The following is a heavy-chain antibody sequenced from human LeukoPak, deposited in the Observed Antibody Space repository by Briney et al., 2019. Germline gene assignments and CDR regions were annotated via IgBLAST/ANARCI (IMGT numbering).Heavy chain of an antibody. CDR1: GFTVSSYY. CDR2: IYGDGST. Sequence: PGGSLRLSCAASGFTVSSYYMTWVRQAPGKGLEWVSVIYGDGSTFYADSVKGRFTISRDNSKNALYLQMNGLRADDTAVYYCGIRDTSDYYVFWGQGTLVTVSS. D-gene: IGHD3-22*01. J-gene: IGHJ4*02. CDR3: GIRDTSDYYVF. V-gene: IGHV3-53*01.